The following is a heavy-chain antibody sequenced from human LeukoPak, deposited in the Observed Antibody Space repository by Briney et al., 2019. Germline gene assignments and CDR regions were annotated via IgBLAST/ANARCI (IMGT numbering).Heavy chain of an antibody. CDR3: ARDAAQDYGGTLFDY. D-gene: IGHD4-23*01. V-gene: IGHV3-48*03. Sequence: GGSLRLSCAASGFTFSSYEMNWVRQAPGKGLEWVSYISSSGSTIYYADSVKGRFTVSRDNAKNSLYLQMNSLRAEDTAVYCCARDAAQDYGGTLFDYWGQGTLVTVSS. J-gene: IGHJ4*02. CDR2: ISSSGSTI. CDR1: GFTFSSYE.